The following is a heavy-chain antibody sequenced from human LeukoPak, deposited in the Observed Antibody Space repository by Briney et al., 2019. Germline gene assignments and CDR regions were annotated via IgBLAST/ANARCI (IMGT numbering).Heavy chain of an antibody. V-gene: IGHV4-59*01. CDR2: ISYSGET. J-gene: IGHJ4*02. CDR1: GVPISIYH. CDR3: ASAPNENFFDY. Sequence: PSETLSLTCTVAGVPISIYHWSWIRQAPGKGLEWIGYISYSGETNYNPPLKSRVTISQDTSTNQFTLKLTSVTAAATAIYYCASAPNENFFDYWGQGTLVTVSS.